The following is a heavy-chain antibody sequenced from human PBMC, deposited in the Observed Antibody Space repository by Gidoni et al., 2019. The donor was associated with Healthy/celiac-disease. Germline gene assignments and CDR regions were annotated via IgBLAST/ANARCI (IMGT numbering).Heavy chain of an antibody. Sequence: QVQLVQSGAEVKQPGSSVKVSCKASGGTFSSYALSWGRQAPGQGLEWMGGIIPIFGTANYAQKFQGRVTITADESTSTAYMELSSLRSEDTAVYYCARVGGKLGYCSSTSCPNWFDPWGQGTLVTVSS. D-gene: IGHD2-2*01. CDR3: ARVGGKLGYCSSTSCPNWFDP. CDR1: GGTFSSYA. V-gene: IGHV1-69*12. CDR2: IIPIFGTA. J-gene: IGHJ5*02.